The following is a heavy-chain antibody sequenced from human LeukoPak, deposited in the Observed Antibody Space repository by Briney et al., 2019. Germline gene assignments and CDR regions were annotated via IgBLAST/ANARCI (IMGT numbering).Heavy chain of an antibody. CDR2: IRQDGSDK. J-gene: IGHJ4*02. V-gene: IGHV3-7*01. CDR1: GFSFSNYW. D-gene: IGHD1-14*01. CDR3: ARPFIPVLGKTTHFDY. Sequence: GGSLRLSCAASGFSFSNYWMSWVRQTPGKGLEWVANIRQDGSDKYYVDSVKGRFTISRDNAQNSLYLQLNSLRAEDTAVYYCARPFIPVLGKTTHFDYWGQGSLVTVSS.